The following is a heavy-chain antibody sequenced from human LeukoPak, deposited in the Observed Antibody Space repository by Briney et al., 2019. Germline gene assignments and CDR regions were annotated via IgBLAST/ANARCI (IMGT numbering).Heavy chain of an antibody. J-gene: IGHJ4*02. Sequence: GGSLRLSCAASGFTFSSYGMHWVRQAPGKGLEWVAVISYDGSNKFYADSVKGRFTISRDNSKNTLYLQLNSLRPEDTALYYCARDRGTFHTSTLDYWGQGTLATVSS. CDR2: ISYDGSNK. CDR1: GFTFSSYG. D-gene: IGHD1-1*01. CDR3: ARDRGTFHTSTLDY. V-gene: IGHV3-30*03.